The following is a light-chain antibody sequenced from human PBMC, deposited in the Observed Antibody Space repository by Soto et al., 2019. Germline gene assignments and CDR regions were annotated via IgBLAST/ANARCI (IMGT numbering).Light chain of an antibody. V-gene: IGLV1-44*01. J-gene: IGLJ2*01. CDR3: AVWDDSLNGVV. CDR2: SNN. CDR1: SSNIGGNA. Sequence: QSVQTQSPSASGTPGQRVTISCSRSSSNIGGNAVNWYQHLPGTAPKLLIYSNNQRPSGVPDRFSGSKSGTSASLAISGLQSEDEAYYYCAVWDDSLNGVVFGEGTKLTVL.